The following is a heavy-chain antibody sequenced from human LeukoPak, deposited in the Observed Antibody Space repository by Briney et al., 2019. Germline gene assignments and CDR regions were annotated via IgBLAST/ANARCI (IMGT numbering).Heavy chain of an antibody. Sequence: GGSLRLACAASGFTFSTYGMHWVRQAPGKGLEWVAFIRYDGSDKYADSVKGRFTLSRDNSKNTLSLRLDSLRPEDTAVYYCARTAVEGWAFDYWGQGTLVTVSS. CDR3: ARTAVEGWAFDY. V-gene: IGHV3-30*02. CDR2: IRYDGSDK. CDR1: GFTFSTYG. D-gene: IGHD6-19*01. J-gene: IGHJ4*02.